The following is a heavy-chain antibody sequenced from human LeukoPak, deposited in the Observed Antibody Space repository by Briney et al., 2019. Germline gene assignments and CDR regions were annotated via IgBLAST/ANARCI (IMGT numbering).Heavy chain of an antibody. J-gene: IGHJ5*02. CDR2: IYYSGST. V-gene: IGHV4-39*01. CDR3: ARLTTVATCWFDP. CDR1: GGSISSSSYY. D-gene: IGHD4-17*01. Sequence: SETLSLTCTVSGGSISSSSYYWVWVRQPPGKGLEWIGSIYYSGSTYYNPSLKSRVTISVDTSKNQFSLKLSSVTAADTAVYYCARLTTVATCWFDPWGQGTLVTVSS.